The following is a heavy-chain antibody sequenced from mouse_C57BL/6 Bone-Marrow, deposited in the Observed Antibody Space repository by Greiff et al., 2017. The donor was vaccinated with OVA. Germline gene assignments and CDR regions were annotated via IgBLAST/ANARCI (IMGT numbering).Heavy chain of an antibody. Sequence: VQLQQPGAELVKPGASVKMSCKASGYTFTSYWITWVKQRPGQGLEWIGNINPSNGGTNYNEKFKSKATLTVDKSSSTAYMQLSSLTSEDSAVYYCARRVYGSSYWYFDVWGTGTTVTVSS. V-gene: IGHV1-53*01. CDR1: GYTFTSYW. J-gene: IGHJ1*03. D-gene: IGHD1-1*01. CDR3: ARRVYGSSYWYFDV. CDR2: INPSNGGT.